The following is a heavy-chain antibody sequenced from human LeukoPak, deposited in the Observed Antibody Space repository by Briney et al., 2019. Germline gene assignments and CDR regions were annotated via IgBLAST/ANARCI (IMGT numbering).Heavy chain of an antibody. D-gene: IGHD4-17*01. CDR3: AILSANYGAFDY. J-gene: IGHJ4*02. V-gene: IGHV3-23*01. Sequence: GGSLRLSCAASGFTFTTYAMSWVRQAPGEGLEGVSAISGSGANTYYADSVKGRFTISRDNSKNTLYLQMNSLRAEDTAIYYCAILSANYGAFDYWGQGTLVTVSS. CDR1: GFTFTTYA. CDR2: ISGSGANT.